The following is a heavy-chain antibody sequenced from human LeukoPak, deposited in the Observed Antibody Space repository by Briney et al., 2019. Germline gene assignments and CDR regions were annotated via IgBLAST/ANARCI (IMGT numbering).Heavy chain of an antibody. CDR1: GFTFSNAW. Sequence: PGGSLRLSCAASGFTFSNAWMSWVRQAPGKGLEWVGRIKSKTDGGTTDYAAPVKGRFTISRDDSKNTLYLQMNSLKTEDTAVYYCTRDRYYDFWCGYYRAFDIWGQGTMVAVSS. CDR3: TRDRYYDFWCGYYRAFDI. D-gene: IGHD3-3*01. V-gene: IGHV3-15*01. J-gene: IGHJ3*02. CDR2: IKSKTDGGTT.